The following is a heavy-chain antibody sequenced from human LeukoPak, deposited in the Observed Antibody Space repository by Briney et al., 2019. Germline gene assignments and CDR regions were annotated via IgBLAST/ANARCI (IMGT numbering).Heavy chain of an antibody. D-gene: IGHD6-19*01. CDR3: ARDRIAVAGINSDYYYYGMDV. V-gene: IGHV1-69*13. CDR2: IIPIFGTA. Sequence: SVKVSCKASGGTFSSYAISWVRQAPGQGLEWMGGIIPIFGTANYAQKFQGRVTITADESTSTAYVELSSLRSEDTAVYYCARDRIAVAGINSDYYYYGMDVWGQGTTVTVSS. CDR1: GGTFSSYA. J-gene: IGHJ6*02.